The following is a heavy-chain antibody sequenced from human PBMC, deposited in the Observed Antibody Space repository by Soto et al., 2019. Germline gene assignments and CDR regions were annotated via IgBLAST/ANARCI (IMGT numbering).Heavy chain of an antibody. CDR2: IIKDGSRT. Sequence: GGSLRLSCAASGFTFRSYWMHWVRQAPGKGLVWVSHIIKDGSRTNYADSVKGRFTISRDNAKNTLYLQMNSLRAEDTAVYYCTRDVQYGMDVWGQGATVTVSS. CDR3: TRDVQYGMDV. V-gene: IGHV3-74*01. CDR1: GFTFRSYW. D-gene: IGHD6-6*01. J-gene: IGHJ6*02.